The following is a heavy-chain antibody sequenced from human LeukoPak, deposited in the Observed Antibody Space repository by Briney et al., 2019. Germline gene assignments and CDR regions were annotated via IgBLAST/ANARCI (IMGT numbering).Heavy chain of an antibody. CDR2: ISNRGYIT. J-gene: IGHJ4*02. CDR3: ARSPSSGYDHMDY. Sequence: QAAGSLRLSCAVSGFTLSSHEMSWVRQAPGKGLEWISYISNRGYITHYADSVKGRFTISRDDAENSLYLQMNSLRADDTSVYYCARSPSSGYDHMDYWGRGTLVAVSS. CDR1: GFTLSSHE. V-gene: IGHV3-48*03. D-gene: IGHD5-12*01.